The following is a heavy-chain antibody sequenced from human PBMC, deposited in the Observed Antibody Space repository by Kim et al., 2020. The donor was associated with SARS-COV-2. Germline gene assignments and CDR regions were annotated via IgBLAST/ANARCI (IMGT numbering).Heavy chain of an antibody. CDR3: ARELVDILVRGVSPRYYFDY. CDR1: GGSVSSGSYY. J-gene: IGHJ4*02. CDR2: IYFSGST. D-gene: IGHD3-10*01. Sequence: SETLSLTCAVSGGSVSSGSYYWSWIRQPPGMALEWIGYIYFSGSTNYNPSLKSRVTISLDTSKNQFSLKLSSVTAADTAVYYCARELVDILVRGVSPRYYFDYWGQGTLVTVSS. V-gene: IGHV4-61*01.